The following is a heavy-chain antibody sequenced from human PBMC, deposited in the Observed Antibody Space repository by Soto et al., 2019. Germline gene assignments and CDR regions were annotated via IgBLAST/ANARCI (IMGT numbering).Heavy chain of an antibody. V-gene: IGHV3-21*01. D-gene: IGHD3-22*01. CDR1: GFTFSNYG. Sequence: GGSLRLSCAASGFTFSNYGMHWVRQAPGKGLEWLSSISDSGHYIYYADSVKGRFTISRDNAKNSLFLQMNSLRGEDTAVYYCARSGLALPYSASHWFDPWGQGTLVTVSS. CDR2: ISDSGHYI. CDR3: ARSGLALPYSASHWFDP. J-gene: IGHJ5*01.